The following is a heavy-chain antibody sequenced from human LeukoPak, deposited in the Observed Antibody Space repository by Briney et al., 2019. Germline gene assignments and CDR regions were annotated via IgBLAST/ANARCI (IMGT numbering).Heavy chain of an antibody. CDR3: ARTKGGNSAFGY. V-gene: IGHV4-31*03. J-gene: IGHJ4*02. CDR1: GGSISSGAYY. D-gene: IGHD4-23*01. CDR2: IRYSGST. Sequence: SETLSLTCTVSGGSISSGAYYWSRIRQHPGKGLEWIGYIRYSGSTYYNPSLKSRITMSVDTSKYQFSLTLSSVTAADTAVYYCARTKGGNSAFGYWGQGFLVTVSS.